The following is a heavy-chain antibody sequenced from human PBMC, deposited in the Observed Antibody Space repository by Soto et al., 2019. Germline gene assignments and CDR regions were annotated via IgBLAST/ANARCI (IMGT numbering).Heavy chain of an antibody. Sequence: ISSYCWSWIRQPPGNGLEWIGYIYYSGSTNYNPSLKSRVTISVDTSKNQFSLKLSSVTAADTAVYYCARHGVPAAIGGYNWFGPWGQGTLVTVSS. CDR1: ISSYC. D-gene: IGHD2-2*02. CDR2: IYYSGST. CDR3: ARHGVPAAIGGYNWFGP. V-gene: IGHV4-59*08. J-gene: IGHJ5*02.